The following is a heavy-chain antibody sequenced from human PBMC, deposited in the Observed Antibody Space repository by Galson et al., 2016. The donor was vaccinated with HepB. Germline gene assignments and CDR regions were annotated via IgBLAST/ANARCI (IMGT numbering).Heavy chain of an antibody. CDR3: AYGVDV. J-gene: IGHJ6*02. Sequence: CAISGDSVSSNSAVWNWIRQSPSRGLEWLGRTYYRSRWYNDYAVSVKSRISINADTSKNQVSLQLNSVTPDDTAVYYCAYGVDVWGQGTGVTDS. CDR2: TYYRSRWYN. V-gene: IGHV6-1*01. CDR1: GDSVSSNSAV.